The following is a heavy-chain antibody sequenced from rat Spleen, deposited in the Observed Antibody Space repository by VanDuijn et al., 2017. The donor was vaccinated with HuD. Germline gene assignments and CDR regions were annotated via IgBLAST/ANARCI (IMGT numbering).Heavy chain of an antibody. CDR1: GYSITSNY. Sequence: EVQLQESGPGLVKPSHSLSLTCSVTGYSITSNYWGWIRKFPGNKLEWMGYINSAGNTLYNPSLKSPISITRDTSKNQFFLQVNSVTTEDTATYYCARSDGTHYYLPFIYWGQGTQVTVSS. CDR3: ARSDGTHYYLPFIY. V-gene: IGHV3-3*01. D-gene: IGHD1-12*02. CDR2: INSAGNT. J-gene: IGHJ3*01.